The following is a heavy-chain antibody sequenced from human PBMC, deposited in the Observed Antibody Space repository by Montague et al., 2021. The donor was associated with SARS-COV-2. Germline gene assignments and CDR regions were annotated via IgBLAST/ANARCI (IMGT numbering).Heavy chain of an antibody. D-gene: IGHD3-22*01. J-gene: IGHJ6*02. CDR1: GGSITNDD. Sequence: SETLSLTCTVSGGSITNDDCSWIWKPPGKGMEWIVNIFNNGETDYNPSLKSRVIISVSASKSQFSLKVTSVTAADTAVYYCARYYERSLDVWGQGTTVTVSS. CDR2: IFNNGET. CDR3: ARYYERSLDV. V-gene: IGHV4-59*08.